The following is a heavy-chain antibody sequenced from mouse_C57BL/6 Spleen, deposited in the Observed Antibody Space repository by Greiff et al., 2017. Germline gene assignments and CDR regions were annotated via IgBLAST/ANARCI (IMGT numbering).Heavy chain of an antibody. J-gene: IGHJ3*01. CDR3: ARSNWDWFAY. V-gene: IGHV1-80*01. CDR1: GYAFTSYW. D-gene: IGHD4-1*01. Sequence: QVQLKQSGAELVKPGASVKISCKASGYAFTSYWMNWVKQRPGKGLEWIGQIYPGDGDTNYNGKFKGKATLTADKSSSTAYMQLSSLASEDSAGYFCARSNWDWFAYWGQGTLVTVSA. CDR2: IYPGDGDT.